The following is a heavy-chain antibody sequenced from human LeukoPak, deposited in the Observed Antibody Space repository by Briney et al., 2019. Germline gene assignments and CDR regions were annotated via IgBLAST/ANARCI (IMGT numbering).Heavy chain of an antibody. V-gene: IGHV4-59*01. CDR1: GGSISSYY. Sequence: PSETLSLTCTVSGGSISSYYWSWIRQPPGKGLEWIGYIYYSGSTNYNPSLKSRVTISVDRSKNQFSLKLSSVTAADTAVYYCAKQDTFGVPYYYMDVWGKGTTVTISS. CDR3: AKQDTFGVPYYYMDV. J-gene: IGHJ6*03. D-gene: IGHD3-16*01. CDR2: IYYSGST.